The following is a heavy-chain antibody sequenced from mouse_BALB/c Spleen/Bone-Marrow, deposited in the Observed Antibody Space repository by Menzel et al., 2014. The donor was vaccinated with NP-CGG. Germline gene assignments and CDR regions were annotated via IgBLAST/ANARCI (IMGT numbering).Heavy chain of an antibody. V-gene: IGHV2-2*02. CDR2: IWSGGST. J-gene: IGHJ3*01. CDR3: ARNTCYGNPFAY. CDR1: GFSLXSYG. Sequence: QVQLQQSGPGLVQPSQSLSITCTVSGFSLXSYGVHWVRQSPGKGLEWLGVIWSGGSTDYNAAFISRLSISKDNSNNQVFFKMNSLQANNSAIYYCARNTCYGNPFAYWGQGTLVTVSA. D-gene: IGHD2-10*01.